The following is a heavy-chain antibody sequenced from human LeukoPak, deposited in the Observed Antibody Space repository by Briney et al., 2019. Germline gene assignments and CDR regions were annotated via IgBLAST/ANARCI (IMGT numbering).Heavy chain of an antibody. CDR1: GGSFSGYY. D-gene: IGHD3-22*01. Sequence: SETLSLTCAVYGGSFSGYYWSWIRQPPGKGLEWIGEINHSGSTNYNPSLKSRVTISVDTSKNQFSLKLSSVTAADTAVYYCARDSYYYDSSGYRGFDYWGQGTLVTVSS. CDR3: ARDSYYYDSSGYRGFDY. V-gene: IGHV4-34*01. J-gene: IGHJ4*02. CDR2: INHSGST.